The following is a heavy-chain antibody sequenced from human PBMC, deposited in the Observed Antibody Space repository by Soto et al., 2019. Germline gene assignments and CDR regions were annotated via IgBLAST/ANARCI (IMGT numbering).Heavy chain of an antibody. V-gene: IGHV4-31*03. Sequence: SETLSLTCTVSGGSISSGGYYWSWIRQHPGKGLEWIGYIYYSGSTYYNPSLKSRVTISVDTSKNQFSLKLSSVTAADTAVYYCARTFSGPDPSPRTVLRYPDWSPGYYFDYWGQGNLVTVSS. CDR3: ARTFSGPDPSPRTVLRYPDWSPGYYFDY. J-gene: IGHJ4*02. CDR2: IYYSGST. CDR1: GGSISSGGYY. D-gene: IGHD3-9*01.